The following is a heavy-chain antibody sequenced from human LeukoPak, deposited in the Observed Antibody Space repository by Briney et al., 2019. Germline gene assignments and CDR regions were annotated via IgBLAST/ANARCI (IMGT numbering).Heavy chain of an antibody. J-gene: IGHJ6*03. D-gene: IGHD6-13*01. CDR3: AKPLGYSSSWDRGYYCYMDV. Sequence: GGSLRLSCAASGFTFSSYGMHWVRQAPGKGLEWVAFIRYDGSNKYYADSVKGRFTISRDNSKNTLYLQMNSLRAEDTAVYYCAKPLGYSSSWDRGYYCYMDVWGKGTTVTVSS. V-gene: IGHV3-30*02. CDR1: GFTFSSYG. CDR2: IRYDGSNK.